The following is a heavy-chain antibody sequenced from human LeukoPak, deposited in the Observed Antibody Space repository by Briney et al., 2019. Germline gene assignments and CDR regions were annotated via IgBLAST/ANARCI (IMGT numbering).Heavy chain of an antibody. CDR3: AREVVLMVYANYYMDV. V-gene: IGHV4-30-4*08. J-gene: IGHJ6*03. Sequence: SETLSLTCTLSGGSISSGDYYWSWIRQPPGKGLEWIGYIYYSGSTYYNPSVKSPVTISVDTSKNQFSLKLSYVTAADTAVYYCAREVVLMVYANYYMDVWGKGTTVTVSS. D-gene: IGHD2-8*01. CDR1: GGSISSGDYY. CDR2: IYYSGST.